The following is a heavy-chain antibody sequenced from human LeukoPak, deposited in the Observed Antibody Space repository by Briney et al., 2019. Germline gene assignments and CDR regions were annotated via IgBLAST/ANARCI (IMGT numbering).Heavy chain of an antibody. J-gene: IGHJ4*02. Sequence: SETLSLTCAVSGGSISSGNWWRWIRQPPGQGLEWIGDIYYSGSTNYNPSLKIRITISIATSKNQFSLKLSSVTGADTAVYYCARRKLSFGESLYYFDYWGQGTLVTVSS. D-gene: IGHD3-10*01. CDR1: GGSISSGNW. CDR2: IYYSGST. V-gene: IGHV4-59*08. CDR3: ARRKLSFGESLYYFDY.